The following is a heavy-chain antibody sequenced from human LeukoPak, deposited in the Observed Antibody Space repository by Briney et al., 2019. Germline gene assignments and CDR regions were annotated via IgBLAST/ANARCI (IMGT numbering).Heavy chain of an antibody. Sequence: PGGSLRLSCAASGFTFSDYYMSWIRQAPGKGLEWVSYISSSGSTIYYADSVKGRFTISRDNAKNSLYLQMNSLRAEDTAVYYCARDRVATSLAFDYWGQGTLVTVSS. J-gene: IGHJ4*02. D-gene: IGHD5-24*01. CDR2: ISSSGSTI. CDR1: GFTFSDYY. CDR3: ARDRVATSLAFDY. V-gene: IGHV3-11*04.